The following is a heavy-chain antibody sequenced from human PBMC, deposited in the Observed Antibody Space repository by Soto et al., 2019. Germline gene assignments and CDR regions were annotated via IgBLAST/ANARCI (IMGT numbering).Heavy chain of an antibody. CDR2: ISGSGGST. D-gene: IGHD6-19*01. CDR1: GFSFSSYA. Sequence: EVQLLESGRGLVQPGGSLRLSCAASGFSFSSYAMSWVRQAPGKGLEWVSGISGSGGSTYYADSVKGRFTISRDKSKNTLYLQINSLRAEDTAVYYCAKEAVAGPYYYYYGMDVWGQGTTVTVSS. V-gene: IGHV3-23*01. CDR3: AKEAVAGPYYYYYGMDV. J-gene: IGHJ6*02.